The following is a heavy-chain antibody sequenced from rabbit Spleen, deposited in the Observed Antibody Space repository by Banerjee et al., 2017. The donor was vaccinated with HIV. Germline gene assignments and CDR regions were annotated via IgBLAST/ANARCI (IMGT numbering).Heavy chain of an antibody. Sequence: QEQLVESGGDLVKPGASLTLTCTASGVSFNFNNYMCWVRQAPGKGLEWIACIYTSSGTTYYATWAKGRFTISKTSSTTVTLQMTSLTAADTATYFCARNYVNAFDPWGPGTLVTVS. J-gene: IGHJ2*01. CDR3: ARNYVNAFDP. CDR1: GVSFNFNNY. CDR2: IYTSSGTT. D-gene: IGHD1-1*01. V-gene: IGHV1S45*01.